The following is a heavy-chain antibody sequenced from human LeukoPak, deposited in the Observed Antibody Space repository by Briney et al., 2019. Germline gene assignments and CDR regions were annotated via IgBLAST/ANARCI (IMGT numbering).Heavy chain of an antibody. CDR3: ARRLTTGSFDC. CDR1: GXSFTSHC. V-gene: IGHV5-51*01. CDR2: IYPGDSHT. J-gene: IGHJ4*02. D-gene: IGHD2-8*01. Sequence: GESLKISFKGSGXSFTSHCIAWVRQMPGKGMEWLGIIYPGDSHTRYSPSFEGQVTISADTSITTAYLQWNSLKASDTAMYYCARRLTTGSFDCWGQGILVTVTS.